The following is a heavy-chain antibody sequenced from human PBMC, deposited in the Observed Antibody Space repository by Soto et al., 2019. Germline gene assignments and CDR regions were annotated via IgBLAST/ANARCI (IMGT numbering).Heavy chain of an antibody. J-gene: IGHJ1*01. D-gene: IGHD3-22*01. CDR2: ISYSGST. V-gene: IGHV4-31*03. Sequence: QVQLQESGPGLVKPSQTLSLTCTVSGGSISSGGYYWSWIRQYPGKGLEWIGYISYSGSTYYNPSLKSRITISVDTSKIEFFLKLRSVTAADTAVYYCARDNYYTCSVYYPSSAEYFQHCGQGTLVIVSS. CDR3: ARDNYYTCSVYYPSSAEYFQH. CDR1: GGSISSGGYY.